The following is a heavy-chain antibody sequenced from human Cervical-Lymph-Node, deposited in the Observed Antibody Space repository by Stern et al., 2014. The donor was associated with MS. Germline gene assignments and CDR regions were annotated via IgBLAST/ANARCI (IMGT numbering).Heavy chain of an antibody. D-gene: IGHD3-10*01. CDR3: ARTYYGSGSQKDYYGMDV. CDR1: GFTFSSYA. V-gene: IGHV3-30-3*01. J-gene: IGHJ6*02. CDR2: ISYEGSNK. Sequence: VQLVEYGGGVVQPGRSLRLSGAASGFTFSSYAMHWVRQAPGKGLEREAVISYEGSNKYYADSVKGRFTISRDNSKNTLYLQMNSLRAEDTAVYYCARTYYGSGSQKDYYGMDVWGQGTTVTVSS.